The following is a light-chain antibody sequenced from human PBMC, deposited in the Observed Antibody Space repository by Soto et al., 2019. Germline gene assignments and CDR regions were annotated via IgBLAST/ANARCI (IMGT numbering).Light chain of an antibody. J-gene: IGLJ2*01. Sequence: SYELTQPPSVSVSPGQTASITCSGDKLGDKYACWYQQKPGQSPVLVICQDSKRPSGIPERFSGSNSGNTATLTISGTQAMDEADYYCQAWDSSDVVFGGGTKLTVL. CDR2: QDS. CDR1: KLGDKY. CDR3: QAWDSSDVV. V-gene: IGLV3-1*01.